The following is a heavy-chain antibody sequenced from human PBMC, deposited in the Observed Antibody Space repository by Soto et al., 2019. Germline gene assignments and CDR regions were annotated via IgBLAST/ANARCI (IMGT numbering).Heavy chain of an antibody. CDR3: ARDWSYYYGSSGSFYYYGMDV. V-gene: IGHV1-69*13. D-gene: IGHD3-22*01. CDR1: GGTFSSYA. Sequence: SVTVSCKASGGTFSSYAISWVRQAPGQGLEWMGGIIPIFGTANYAQKFQGRVTITADESTSTAYMELSSLRSEDTAVYYCARDWSYYYGSSGSFYYYGMDVWGQGTTVTVSS. J-gene: IGHJ6*02. CDR2: IIPIFGTA.